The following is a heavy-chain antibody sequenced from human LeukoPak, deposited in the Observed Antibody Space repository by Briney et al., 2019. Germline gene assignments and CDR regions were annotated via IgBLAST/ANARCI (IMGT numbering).Heavy chain of an antibody. D-gene: IGHD2-15*01. J-gene: IGHJ6*02. CDR2: IFGVGRT. CDR1: GLTVSSTY. V-gene: IGHV3-53*01. CDR3: ARDGGCSGGSCYLSRLYYYYGMDV. Sequence: GGSLRPSCAAPGLTVSSTYMSWVGQPPGKGLGWASVIFGVGRTYYADSVKGRFTISRDNSKNTLYLQMNSLRAEDTAVYYCARDGGCSGGSCYLSRLYYYYGMDVWGQGTTVTVSS.